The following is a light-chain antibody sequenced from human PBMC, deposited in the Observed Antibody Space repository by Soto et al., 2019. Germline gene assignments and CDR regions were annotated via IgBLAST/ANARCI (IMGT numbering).Light chain of an antibody. J-gene: IGKJ1*01. V-gene: IGKV1-5*03. CDR1: QSITMW. CDR3: QHCTDYSWT. Sequence: DIHMTQSPSTLSASVGDRVTITCRASQSITMWLAWYQQKPGKAPNLLIYTASSLESGVPSRFSGSGSGTEFTLTISSLQPDDFATYYCQHCTDYSWTFGQGTKVEVK. CDR2: TAS.